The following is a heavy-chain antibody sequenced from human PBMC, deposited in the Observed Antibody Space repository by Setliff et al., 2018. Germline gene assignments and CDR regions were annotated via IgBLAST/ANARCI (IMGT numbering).Heavy chain of an antibody. J-gene: IGHJ4*02. Sequence: SETLSLTCTVSGGSINSGVYYWGWIRQPPGKGLEWIGRIYHGGDTYYNASLKSRLTISVDTSKNQFSLKLRSVTAADTAVYYCARTGTYRYFDYWGQGTLVTVSS. CDR1: GGSINSGVYY. CDR3: ARTGTYRYFDY. D-gene: IGHD1-1*01. CDR2: IYHGGDT. V-gene: IGHV4-39*01.